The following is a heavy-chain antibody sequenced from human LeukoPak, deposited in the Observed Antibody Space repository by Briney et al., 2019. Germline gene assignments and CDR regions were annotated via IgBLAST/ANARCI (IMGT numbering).Heavy chain of an antibody. V-gene: IGHV3-48*04. CDR3: ARFRYDNNGLLRAFDY. D-gene: IGHD3-22*01. CDR2: ISSRSATI. J-gene: IGHJ4*02. CDR1: GFTFSSYS. Sequence: PGGSLRLSCAASGFTFSSYSMNWVRQAPGKGLEWVSYISSRSATIYYADSVKGRFTISRDNAKSSMYVQMNSLRAEDTAVYFCARFRYDNNGLLRAFDYWGQGTLVTVSS.